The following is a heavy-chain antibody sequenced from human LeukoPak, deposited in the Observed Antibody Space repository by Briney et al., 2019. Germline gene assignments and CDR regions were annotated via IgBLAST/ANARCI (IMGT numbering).Heavy chain of an antibody. D-gene: IGHD5-18*01. J-gene: IGHJ4*02. CDR2: IKQDGSEK. V-gene: IGHV3-7*01. Sequence: GGSLRLSCAASGFTFSNYWMSWVRQAPGKGLEWVANIKQDGSEKYYVDSVKGRFTISRDNAKNSLYLQMNSLRAEDTAVYYCARDRWGYSYGGDWGQGTLVTVSS. CDR1: GFTFSNYW. CDR3: ARDRWGYSYGGD.